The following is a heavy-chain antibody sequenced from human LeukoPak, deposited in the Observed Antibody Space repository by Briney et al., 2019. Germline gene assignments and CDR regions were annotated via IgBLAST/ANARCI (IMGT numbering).Heavy chain of an antibody. D-gene: IGHD3-16*02. CDR1: GFTFSSNY. CDR3: ARDLTYDYVWGSYRYSDY. V-gene: IGHV3-53*01. CDR2: IYSGGST. J-gene: IGHJ4*02. Sequence: GGSLRLSCAASGFTFSSNYMSWVRQAPGKGLEWVSVIYSGGSTYYADSVTGRFTISRDNSKNTLSLQMNSLRAEDTAVYYCARDLTYDYVWGSYRYSDYWGQGTLVTVSS.